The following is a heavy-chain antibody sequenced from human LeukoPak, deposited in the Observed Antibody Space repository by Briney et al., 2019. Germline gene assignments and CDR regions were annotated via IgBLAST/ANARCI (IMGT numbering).Heavy chain of an antibody. J-gene: IGHJ4*02. CDR1: GFTFSSYA. V-gene: IGHV3-23*01. D-gene: IGHD3-16*01. CDR2: IGGSGSTT. Sequence: GGSLRLSCAASGFTFSSYAMSWVRQAPGKGLEWVSAIGGSGSTTYYADSVKGRFTNSRDNSKNTLYLQMNSLRAEDTAVYYCARHVSLGGRDFDYWGQETLVTVSS. CDR3: ARHVSLGGRDFDY.